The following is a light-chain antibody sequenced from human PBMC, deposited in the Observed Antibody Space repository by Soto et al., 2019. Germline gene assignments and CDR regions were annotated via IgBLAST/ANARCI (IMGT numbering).Light chain of an antibody. V-gene: IGKV1-39*01. J-gene: IGKJ1*01. CDR3: QQSYSPPPT. CDR2: AAS. Sequence: DIQMTQSPSSLSASIGDRVIITCRASQTTNNYINWYHLKPGKAPKLLIYAASSLESGVPARFSGSGSGTDFTLYISSLQPDDFATYYWQQSYSPPPTFGQGTKVEIK. CDR1: QTTNNY.